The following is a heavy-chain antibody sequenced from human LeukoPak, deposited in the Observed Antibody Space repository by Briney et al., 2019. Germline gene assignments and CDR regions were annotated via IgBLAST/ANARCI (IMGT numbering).Heavy chain of an antibody. CDR1: GYTFTGYY. J-gene: IGHJ4*02. V-gene: IGHV1-2*06. CDR2: INPNSGGT. CDR3: ARVWAPIAVAGISNAFDI. D-gene: IGHD6-19*01. Sequence: ASVKVSCKAPGYTFTGYYMHWVRQAPGQGLEWMGRINPNSGGTNYAQKFQGRVTMTRDTSISTAYMELSRLRSDDTAVYYCARVWAPIAVAGISNAFDIWGQGTLVTVSS.